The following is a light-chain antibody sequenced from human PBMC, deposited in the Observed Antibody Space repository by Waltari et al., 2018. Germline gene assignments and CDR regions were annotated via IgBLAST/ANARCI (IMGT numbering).Light chain of an antibody. J-gene: IGLJ3*02. CDR1: SASVSTSFS. V-gene: IGLV8-61*01. CDR3: VLYLPSGIWV. CDR2: NTT. Sequence: QTVVTQEPSFSVSPGGTVTLTSAFSSASVSTSFSPGWYQPTPAQAPRTLNYNTTTRSSGVPNRFSGSSLGSKAALTSPGAQADDESDYYCVLYLPSGIWVFGGGTKLTVL.